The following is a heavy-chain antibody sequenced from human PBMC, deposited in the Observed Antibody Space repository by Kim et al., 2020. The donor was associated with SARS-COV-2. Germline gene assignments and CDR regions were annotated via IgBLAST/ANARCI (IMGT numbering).Heavy chain of an antibody. Sequence: GGSLRLSCSASGFTFSSYAMHWVRQAPGKGLEYVSAISSNGGSTYYADSVKGRFTISRDNSKNTLYLQMSSLRAEYTAVYYCVKDLITMIVVVTPDFDYWGQGTLVTVSS. CDR3: VKDLITMIVVVTPDFDY. CDR1: GFTFSSYA. CDR2: ISSNGGST. J-gene: IGHJ4*02. V-gene: IGHV3-64D*09. D-gene: IGHD3-22*01.